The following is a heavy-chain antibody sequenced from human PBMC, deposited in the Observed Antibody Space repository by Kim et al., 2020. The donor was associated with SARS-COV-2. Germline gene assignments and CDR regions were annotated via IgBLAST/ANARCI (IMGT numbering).Heavy chain of an antibody. V-gene: IGHV3-23*01. CDR2: IFGSGHGT. CDR1: RFTFSSSA. Sequence: GGSLRLSCAASRFTFSSSAMTWVRQAPGKGLEWVSSIFGSGHGTYYADSVRGRFGVSRDNSKNTLYLHMDNLRTDDTAVYYCARHVHITSVPLLWYFGLWGRG. CDR3: ARHVHITSVPLLWYFGL. J-gene: IGHJ2*01. D-gene: IGHD2-2*01.